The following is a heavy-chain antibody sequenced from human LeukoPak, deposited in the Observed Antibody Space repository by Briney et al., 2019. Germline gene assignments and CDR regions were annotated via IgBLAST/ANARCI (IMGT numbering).Heavy chain of an antibody. J-gene: IGHJ3*02. CDR2: IYPGDSDT. CDR1: GYSFTSYW. Sequence: LGESLKISCKGSGYSFTSYWIGWVRQMPGKGLEWMGIIYPGDSDTRYSPSFQGQVTISADKSISTAYLQWSSLKASDTAMYYCARPDYYDGSGYYYVGAFDIWGQGTMVTVSS. CDR3: ARPDYYDGSGYYYVGAFDI. V-gene: IGHV5-51*01. D-gene: IGHD3-22*01.